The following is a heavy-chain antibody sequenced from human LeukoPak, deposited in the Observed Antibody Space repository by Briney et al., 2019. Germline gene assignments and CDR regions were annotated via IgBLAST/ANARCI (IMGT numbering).Heavy chain of an antibody. Sequence: SQTLSLTCTVSGGSISSGDYCWSWIRQPPGKGLEWIGYIYYSGGTYYNPSLKSRVTISVDTSKNQFSLKLSSVTAADTAVYYCARSSSSSPGWFDPWGQGTLVTVSS. CDR2: IYYSGGT. CDR1: GGSISSGDYC. D-gene: IGHD6-6*01. V-gene: IGHV4-30-4*01. CDR3: ARSSSSSPGWFDP. J-gene: IGHJ5*02.